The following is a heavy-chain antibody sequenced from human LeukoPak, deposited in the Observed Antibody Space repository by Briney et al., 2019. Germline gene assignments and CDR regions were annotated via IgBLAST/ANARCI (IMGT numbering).Heavy chain of an antibody. J-gene: IGHJ5*02. CDR1: GGSISSGDYS. CDR2: IFQSGST. V-gene: IGHV4-30-2*01. D-gene: IGHD1-1*01. CDR3: ARVGSDWNDVRYNWFDP. Sequence: SQTLSLTCAVSGGSISSGDYSWSWIRQPPGKGLEWIGYIFQSGSTYYNPSLKSRVTISVDRSEYQFSLKLSSVTAADTAVYYCARVGSDWNDVRYNWFDPWGQGTLDTVSS.